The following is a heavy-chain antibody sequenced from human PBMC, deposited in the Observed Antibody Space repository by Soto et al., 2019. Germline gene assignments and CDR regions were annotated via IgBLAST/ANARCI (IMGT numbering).Heavy chain of an antibody. D-gene: IGHD4-4*01. Sequence: GGSLRLSCAASGFTFSSYAMSWVRQAPGKGLEWVSAISGSGGSTYYADSVKGRFTISRDNSKNTLYLQMNSLRAEDTAVYYCAGSPARQSDYSNYVVPFHYYYYYGMDVWGQGTTVTVSS. CDR3: AGSPARQSDYSNYVVPFHYYYYYGMDV. CDR2: ISGSGGST. V-gene: IGHV3-23*01. CDR1: GFTFSSYA. J-gene: IGHJ6*02.